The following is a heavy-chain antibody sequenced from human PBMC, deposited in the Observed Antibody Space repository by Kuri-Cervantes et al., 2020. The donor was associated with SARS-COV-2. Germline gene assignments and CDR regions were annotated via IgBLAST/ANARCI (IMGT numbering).Heavy chain of an antibody. CDR2: VNHRGDT. CDR3: AREEGVGCSSTSCYFADGLRYYYYYMDV. Sequence: SQTLSLTCAYYGETFGVYYWNWIRQSPGRGREWIGEVNHRGDTNYNPSLKSRVTISVDTSKNQFSLKLSSVTAADTAVYYCAREEGVGCSSTSCYFADGLRYYYYYMDVWGKGTTVTVSS. V-gene: IGHV4-34*01. CDR1: GETFGVYY. D-gene: IGHD2-2*01. J-gene: IGHJ6*03.